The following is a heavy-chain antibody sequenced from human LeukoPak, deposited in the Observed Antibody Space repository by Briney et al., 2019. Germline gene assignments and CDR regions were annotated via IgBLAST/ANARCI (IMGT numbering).Heavy chain of an antibody. CDR1: GGSISSSSYY. V-gene: IGHV4-39*01. CDR2: IYYSGST. D-gene: IGHD2-2*01. Sequence: SETLSLTCTVSGGSISSSSYYWGWIRQPPGKGLEWIGSIYYSGSTYYNPSLKSRVTISVDTSKNQFSLKLSSVTAADTAVYYCARLVLGWDIVVVPAAMGYFDYWGRGTLVTVSS. CDR3: ARLVLGWDIVVVPAAMGYFDY. J-gene: IGHJ4*02.